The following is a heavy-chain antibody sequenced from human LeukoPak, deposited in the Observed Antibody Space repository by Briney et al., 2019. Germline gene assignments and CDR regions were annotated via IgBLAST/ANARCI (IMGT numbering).Heavy chain of an antibody. CDR1: GFTFSDHY. Sequence: GGSLRLSCAASGFTFSDHYMVWVRQAPGKGLEWVSAISGSGGSTYYADSVKGRFTISRDNSKNTLYLQMNSLRAEDTAVYYCAKGRRGYSYGLLDYWGQGTLVTVSS. CDR2: ISGSGGST. J-gene: IGHJ4*02. D-gene: IGHD5-18*01. CDR3: AKGRRGYSYGLLDY. V-gene: IGHV3-23*01.